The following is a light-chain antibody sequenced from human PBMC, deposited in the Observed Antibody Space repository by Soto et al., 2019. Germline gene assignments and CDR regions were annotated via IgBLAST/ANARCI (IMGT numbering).Light chain of an antibody. J-gene: IGKJ1*01. V-gene: IGKV3-20*01. Sequence: EIVLTQSPGTLSLSQGERATLSCRASQSVSSSYLAWYQQKPGQAPRLLIYGASSRATGIPDRFSGSGSGTDFTLTISRLGPEDFAVYYCQQYGSSPWTFGQGTKVDIK. CDR2: GAS. CDR3: QQYGSSPWT. CDR1: QSVSSSY.